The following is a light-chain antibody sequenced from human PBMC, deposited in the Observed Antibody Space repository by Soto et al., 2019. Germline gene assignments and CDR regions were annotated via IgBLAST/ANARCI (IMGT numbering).Light chain of an antibody. V-gene: IGKV3-20*01. CDR1: QSVSSSY. CDR2: GAS. J-gene: IGKJ1*01. Sequence: EIVLTQSPGTLSLSPGERATLYCRASQSVSSSYLAWFQLKPGQAPRLLIHGASSRDTGIPDRFSGSGSGTDFTLTISRLEPEDFAEYYCQQYGSSPRTFGQGTKVEIK. CDR3: QQYGSSPRT.